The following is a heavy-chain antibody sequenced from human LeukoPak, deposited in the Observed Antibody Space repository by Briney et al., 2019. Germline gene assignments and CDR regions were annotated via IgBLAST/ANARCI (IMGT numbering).Heavy chain of an antibody. V-gene: IGHV1-2*02. CDR2: INPNSGGT. CDR3: ARDPMASSGYYGLNWFDP. D-gene: IGHD3-22*01. Sequence: WASVKVSCKASGYTFTGYYMHWVRQAPGQGLEWMGWINPNSGGTNYAQKFQGRVTMTRDTSISTAYMELSRLRSDDTAVYYCARDPMASSGYYGLNWFDPWGQGTLVTVSS. J-gene: IGHJ5*02. CDR1: GYTFTGYY.